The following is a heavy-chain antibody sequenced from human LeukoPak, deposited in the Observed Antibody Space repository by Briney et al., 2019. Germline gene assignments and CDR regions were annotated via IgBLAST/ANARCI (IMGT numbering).Heavy chain of an antibody. CDR2: INWNGGST. Sequence: GGSLRLSCAASRFTFDDYGMSWVRQAPGKGLEWVSGINWNGGSTGYADSVKGRFTISRDNAKNSLYLQMNSLRAEDTAVYYCARDGDGEGYGDYPAEYFQHWGQGTLVTVSS. CDR1: RFTFDDYG. J-gene: IGHJ1*01. V-gene: IGHV3-20*04. D-gene: IGHD4-17*01. CDR3: ARDGDGEGYGDYPAEYFQH.